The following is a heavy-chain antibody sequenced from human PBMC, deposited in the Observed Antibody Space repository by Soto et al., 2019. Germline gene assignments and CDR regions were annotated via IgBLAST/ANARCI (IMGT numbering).Heavy chain of an antibody. CDR1: GFTFSSYG. V-gene: IGHV3-33*01. CDR3: AREGHDYDFWSGFAFDI. J-gene: IGHJ3*02. D-gene: IGHD3-3*01. Sequence: QVQLVESGGGVVQPGRSLRLSCAAAGFTFSSYGMHWVRQAPGKGLEWVAVIWYDGSNKYYADSVKGRFTISRYNSKNTLYLQMTSLRAEDTAVYYCAREGHDYDFWSGFAFDIWGQGTMVTVSS. CDR2: IWYDGSNK.